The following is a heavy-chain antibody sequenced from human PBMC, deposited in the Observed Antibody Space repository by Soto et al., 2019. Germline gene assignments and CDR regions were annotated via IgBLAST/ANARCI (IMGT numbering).Heavy chain of an antibody. CDR2: INAGNGNT. Sequence: ASVKVSCKASGYTFTSYAMHWVRQAPGQRLEWMGWINAGNGNTKYSQKFQGRVTITRDTSASTAYMELSSLRSEDTAVSYCARGQAVAGCDYWGQGTPLSVSS. CDR3: ARGQAVAGCDY. J-gene: IGHJ4*02. CDR1: GYTFTSYA. V-gene: IGHV1-3*01. D-gene: IGHD6-19*01.